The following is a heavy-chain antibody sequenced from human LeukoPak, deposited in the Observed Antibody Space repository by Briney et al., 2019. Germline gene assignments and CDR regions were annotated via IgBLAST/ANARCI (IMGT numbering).Heavy chain of an antibody. J-gene: IGHJ4*02. D-gene: IGHD3-22*01. CDR3: ARDEYYYDSSGYASPIYYFDY. V-gene: IGHV1-46*01. CDR1: GYTFTSYY. Sequence: GASVKVSCKASGYTFTSYYMHWVRQAPGQGLEWMGIINPSGGSTSYAQKFQGRVTITADESTSTAYMELSSLRSEDTAVYYCARDEYYYDSSGYASPIYYFDYWGQGTLVTVSS. CDR2: INPSGGST.